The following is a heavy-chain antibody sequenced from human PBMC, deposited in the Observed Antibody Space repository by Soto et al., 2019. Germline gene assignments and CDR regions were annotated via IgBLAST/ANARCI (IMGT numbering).Heavy chain of an antibody. Sequence: QVQLQESGPGLVKPSETLSLTCTVSGGSIGGYFWSWIRQPPGRGLEWIGYIHNSGATNNNPSLKSRVTISLDTSKNQFSLKVSSVTAADTAVYYCARELHYQQLDLWGRGTLVTVSS. V-gene: IGHV4-59*01. CDR3: ARELHYQQLDL. CDR1: GGSIGGYF. D-gene: IGHD2-2*01. J-gene: IGHJ2*01. CDR2: IHNSGAT.